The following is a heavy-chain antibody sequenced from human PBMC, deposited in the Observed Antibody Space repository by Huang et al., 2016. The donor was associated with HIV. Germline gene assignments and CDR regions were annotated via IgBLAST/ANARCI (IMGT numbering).Heavy chain of an antibody. CDR3: ARLTSGWYQDY. CDR1: GYSFTNYG. CDR2: INPDSGKT. Sequence: QVQLVQSGAEVKKPGASVKVSCTASGYSFTNYGIDWVRQVTGQGFEWMGWINPDSGKTAFAQKFKDRVTMTRTTLTETVYMELRSLTSDDTAIYYCARLTSGWYQDYWGQGTLVTVSS. D-gene: IGHD6-19*01. V-gene: IGHV1-8*01. J-gene: IGHJ4*02.